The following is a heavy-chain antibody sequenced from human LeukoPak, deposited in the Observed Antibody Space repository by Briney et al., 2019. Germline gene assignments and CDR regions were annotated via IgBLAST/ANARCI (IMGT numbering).Heavy chain of an antibody. CDR3: ARNLRSPAYYFDY. CDR2: IYYSGST. V-gene: IGHV4-59*08. Sequence: PSETLSLTCTVSGGSISSYYWRWIRQPPGKGLEWIGYIYYSGSTNYNPSLKSRVTISVDTSKNQFSLKLSSVIAADTAVYYCARNLRSPAYYFDYWGQGTLVTVSS. J-gene: IGHJ4*02. CDR1: GGSISSYY. D-gene: IGHD3-3*01.